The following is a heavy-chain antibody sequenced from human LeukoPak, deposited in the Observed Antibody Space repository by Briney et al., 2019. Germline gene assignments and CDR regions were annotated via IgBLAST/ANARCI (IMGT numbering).Heavy chain of an antibody. V-gene: IGHV4-39*07. CDR2: LYYSGST. Sequence: PSETLSLTCTVSGGSISSSTYYWGWIRQPPGKGLEWIGSLYYSGSTYYNPSLKSRVTISVDTSKNQFSLKLSSVTAADTAVYYCARAPDPYCSSTSCYGHFDYWGQGTLVTVSS. D-gene: IGHD2-2*01. J-gene: IGHJ4*02. CDR3: ARAPDPYCSSTSCYGHFDY. CDR1: GGSISSSTYY.